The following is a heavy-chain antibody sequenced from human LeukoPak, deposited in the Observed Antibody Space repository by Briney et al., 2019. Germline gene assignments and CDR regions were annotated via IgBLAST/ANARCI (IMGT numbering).Heavy chain of an antibody. J-gene: IGHJ3*01. CDR1: GFTVSGNY. CDR2: ISSSGTTI. V-gene: IGHV3-11*04. CDR3: ARQAVARPFDL. Sequence: GGSLRLSCAVSGFTVSGNYMSWVRQAPGKGLEWVSYISSSGTTIYYADSVKGRFTISRDNAQSSLYLQMNSLRAGDTAVYYCARQAVARPFDLWGQGTMVAVSS.